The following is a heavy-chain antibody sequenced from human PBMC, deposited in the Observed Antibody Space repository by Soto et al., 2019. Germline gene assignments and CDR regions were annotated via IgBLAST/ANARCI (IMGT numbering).Heavy chain of an antibody. CDR3: ARAGRLRSNWFDP. D-gene: IGHD4-17*01. CDR2: INPNSGGT. CDR1: GYTFTGYY. J-gene: IGHJ5*02. V-gene: IGHV1-2*04. Sequence: AAVKVSCKASGYTFTGYYMHWVRQAPGQGLEWMGWINPNSGGTNYAQKFQGWVTMTRDTSISTAYMELSRLRSDDTAVYYCARAGRLRSNWFDPWGQGTLVTVSS.